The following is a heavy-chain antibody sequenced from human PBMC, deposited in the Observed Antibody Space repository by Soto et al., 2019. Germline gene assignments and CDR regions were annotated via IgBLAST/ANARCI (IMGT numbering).Heavy chain of an antibody. Sequence: ASVKVSCKASGYTFTSYGISWVRQAPGQGLEWMGWISAYNGNTNYAQKLQGRVTMTTDTSTSTAYMELRSLRSDDTAVYYCASLREYYYGSGSRITWFDPWGQGTLVTVSS. J-gene: IGHJ5*02. D-gene: IGHD3-10*01. V-gene: IGHV1-18*01. CDR1: GYTFTSYG. CDR2: ISAYNGNT. CDR3: ASLREYYYGSGSRITWFDP.